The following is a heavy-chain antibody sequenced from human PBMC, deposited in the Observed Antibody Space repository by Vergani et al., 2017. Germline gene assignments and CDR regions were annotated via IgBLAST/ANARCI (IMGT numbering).Heavy chain of an antibody. J-gene: IGHJ4*02. D-gene: IGHD1-20*01. V-gene: IGHV3-33*01. CDR1: GFTFSSYG. CDR2: IWYDGSNK. Sequence: QVQLVESGGGVVQPGRSLRLSCAASGFTFSSYGMHWVRQAPGKGLEWVAVIWYDGSNKYYADSVKGRFTISRDNSKNTLYLQMNSLRAEDTAVYYCARVPYNWKNYFDYWGQGTLVTVSS. CDR3: ARVPYNWKNYFDY.